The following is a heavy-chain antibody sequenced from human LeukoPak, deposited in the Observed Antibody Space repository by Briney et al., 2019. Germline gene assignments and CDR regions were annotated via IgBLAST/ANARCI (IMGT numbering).Heavy chain of an antibody. J-gene: IGHJ5*02. CDR1: GGSISSGDYY. CDR2: IYYSGST. Sequence: SQTLSLTCTVSGGSISSGDYYWRWIRQPPGKGLEWIVYIYYSGSTYYNPSLKSRFTISVNTSKTQFSLKLSSVTAADTAVYYCARASYGDYWFDPWGQGTLVTVSS. V-gene: IGHV4-30-4*01. CDR3: ARASYGDYWFDP. D-gene: IGHD4-17*01.